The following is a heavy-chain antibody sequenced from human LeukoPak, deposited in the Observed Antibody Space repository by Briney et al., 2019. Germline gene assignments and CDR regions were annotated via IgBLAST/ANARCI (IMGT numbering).Heavy chain of an antibody. CDR2: IHTSGNT. J-gene: IGHJ4*02. D-gene: IGHD2-8*01. CDR3: AKRACTNGICYIHFDY. CDR1: GGSISSGPYC. V-gene: IGHV4-61*09. Sequence: PSETLSLTCTVSGGSISSGPYCWSWIRQPAGKGLEWIGHIHTSGNTNYNPSLKSRVTISVDTSKNQFSLKLSSVTAADTAVYYCAKRACTNGICYIHFDYWGQGALVAVSS.